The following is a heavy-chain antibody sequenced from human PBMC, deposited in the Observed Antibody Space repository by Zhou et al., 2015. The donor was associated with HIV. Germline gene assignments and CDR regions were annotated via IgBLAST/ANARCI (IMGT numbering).Heavy chain of an antibody. CDR2: ILYDGTNK. CDR1: GFTFHSYW. CDR3: ARDSRIQLWXPLDS. D-gene: IGHD5-18*01. Sequence: VQLVESGGGLVQPGGSLRLSCAASGFTFHSYWMSWVRQAPGKGLEWVAVILYDGTNKYYADSVKGRFTISRDNSKNTLYLQMNSLRADDTAVYYCARDSRIQLWXPLDSWGQGTLVTVSS. J-gene: IGHJ4*02. V-gene: IGHV3-30*03.